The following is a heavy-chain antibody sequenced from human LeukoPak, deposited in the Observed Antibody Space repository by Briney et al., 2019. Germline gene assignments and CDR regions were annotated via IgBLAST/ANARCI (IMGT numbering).Heavy chain of an antibody. CDR1: GFTFSSYS. J-gene: IGHJ4*02. Sequence: GGSLRLSCAVSGFTFSSYSMNWVRQAPGKGLEWLSYISSSSSTIFYADSVKGRLTISRDNAKNSLYLQMNSLRAEDTAVYYCAREIKARAGYYFDYWGQGTLVTVSS. D-gene: IGHD3-10*01. CDR2: ISSSSSTI. CDR3: AREIKARAGYYFDY. V-gene: IGHV3-48*01.